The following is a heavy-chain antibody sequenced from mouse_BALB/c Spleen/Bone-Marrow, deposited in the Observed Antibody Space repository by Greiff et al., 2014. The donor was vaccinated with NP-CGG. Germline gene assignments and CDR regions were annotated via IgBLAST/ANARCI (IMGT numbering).Heavy chain of an antibody. Sequence: EVHLVESGGDLVKPGGSLKLSCAASGFTFSSYGMSWVRQTPDKRLEWVAIISSGGVYTHYPDSVKGRFTISRDNAKNTLYLQMSSLKSEDTAMYYCARRTGTDYYAMDYWGQGPSVTVSS. V-gene: IGHV5-6*01. CDR1: GFTFSSYG. J-gene: IGHJ4*01. D-gene: IGHD4-1*01. CDR3: ARRTGTDYYAMDY. CDR2: ISSGGVYT.